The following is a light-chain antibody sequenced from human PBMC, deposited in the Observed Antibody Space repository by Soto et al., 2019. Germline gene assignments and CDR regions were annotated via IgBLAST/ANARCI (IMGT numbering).Light chain of an antibody. CDR3: AAWDDSLSGYV. J-gene: IGLJ1*01. CDR1: SSNIGSNT. V-gene: IGLV1-44*01. Sequence: QSVLTQPPSAFGTPGQRVTISCSGSSSNIGSNTVNWYQQLPGTAPKLLIYSYNQRPSGVPDRFSDSKSSTSASLAISGLQSEDEADYYCAAWDDSLSGYVFGTGTKVTVL. CDR2: SYN.